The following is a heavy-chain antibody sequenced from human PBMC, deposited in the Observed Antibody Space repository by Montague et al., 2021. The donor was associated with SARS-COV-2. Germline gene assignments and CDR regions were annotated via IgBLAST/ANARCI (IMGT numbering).Heavy chain of an antibody. Sequence: SETLSLTCSVSGGSISDHYWNWIRQPPGKGLEWIGYIYYNTGNTXYNPSLQSRVTISLDTSKNQFFLNLRSVAAADTALYFCARGTGYDYYFDCWGLGTLVTVSS. D-gene: IGHD5-12*01. V-gene: IGHV4-59*11. CDR3: ARGTGYDYYFDC. J-gene: IGHJ4*02. CDR1: GGSISDHY. CDR2: IYYNTGNT.